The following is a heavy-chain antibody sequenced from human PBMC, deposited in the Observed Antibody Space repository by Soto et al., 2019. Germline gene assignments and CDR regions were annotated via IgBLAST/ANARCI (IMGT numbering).Heavy chain of an antibody. CDR2: ISYDGSNK. CDR3: AKGGDERYFAWSPHKLYYHGMFV. Sequence: GSLLLSFTASGFTLRRDGLHWVRPAPGKVLVRVAVISYDGSNKYDADSVKGRFTISRDNSKNTLYLQMNSLRAEETAVYYCAKGGDERYFAWSPHKLYYHGMFVWCQRTTVTVSS. D-gene: IGHD3-9*01. CDR1: GFTLRRDG. J-gene: IGHJ6*02. V-gene: IGHV3-30*18.